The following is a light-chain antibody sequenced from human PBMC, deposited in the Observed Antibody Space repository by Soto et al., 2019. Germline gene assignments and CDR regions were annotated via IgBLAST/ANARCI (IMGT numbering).Light chain of an antibody. CDR2: DAS. CDR3: QQYNNFQWT. CDR1: QTISSW. V-gene: IGKV1-5*01. Sequence: DIQMKQSPSTLSASVGDRFKITCRASQTISSWLAWYQQKPGKAPKVLIYDASSLESGVPSRFSGSGSGTEFTLTISSLQPDDFATYYCQQYNNFQWTFDQATKVDIK. J-gene: IGKJ1*01.